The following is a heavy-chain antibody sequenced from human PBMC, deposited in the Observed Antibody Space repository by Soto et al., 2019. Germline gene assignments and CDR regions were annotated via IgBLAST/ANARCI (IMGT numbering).Heavy chain of an antibody. CDR3: ARRARPDFYYMDV. Sequence: EVQLAESGGGLAQPGGSLRLPCAASGFTLSGYAMDWVRQAPGKGLEYVSGISSNGVVTYYANSVQGRFTISRDNSKNTVYLQMGSLRPEDMAVYYCARRARPDFYYMDVWGKGTTVTVSS. CDR2: ISSNGVVT. J-gene: IGHJ6*03. CDR1: GFTLSGYA. V-gene: IGHV3-64*01. D-gene: IGHD6-6*01.